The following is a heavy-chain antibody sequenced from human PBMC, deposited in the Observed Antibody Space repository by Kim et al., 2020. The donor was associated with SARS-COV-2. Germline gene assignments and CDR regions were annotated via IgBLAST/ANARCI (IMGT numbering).Heavy chain of an antibody. Sequence: SETLSLTCTVSGGSISSYYWSWIRQPPGKGLEWIGYIYYSGSTNYNPSLKSRVTISVDTSKNQFSLKLSSVTAADTAVYYCARGIAVAAQAAWGQGTMVTVSS. D-gene: IGHD6-19*01. J-gene: IGHJ3*01. CDR2: IYYSGST. CDR1: GGSISSYY. CDR3: ARGIAVAAQAA. V-gene: IGHV4-59*13.